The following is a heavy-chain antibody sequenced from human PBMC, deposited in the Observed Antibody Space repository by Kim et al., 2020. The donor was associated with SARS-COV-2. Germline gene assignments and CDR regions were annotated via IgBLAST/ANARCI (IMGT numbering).Heavy chain of an antibody. CDR1: GFPFSTYA. J-gene: IGHJ4*02. CDR3: AKANMPYRYSSSWYPDY. CDR2: MSASGGST. Sequence: GGSLRLSCAASGFPFSTYAMTWVRQALGKGLEWVSDMSASGGSTYYADSVRGRFTISRDNSKNTLYLQMKSLRAEDTAVYYCAKANMPYRYSSSWYPDYWGQGTLVTVSS. D-gene: IGHD6-13*01. V-gene: IGHV3-23*01.